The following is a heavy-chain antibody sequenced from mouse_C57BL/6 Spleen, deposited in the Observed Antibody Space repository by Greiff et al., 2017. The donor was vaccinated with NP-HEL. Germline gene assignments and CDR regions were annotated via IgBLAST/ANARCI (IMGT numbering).Heavy chain of an antibody. D-gene: IGHD1-1*01. J-gene: IGHJ1*03. V-gene: IGHV1-80*01. Sequence: VHLVESGAELVKPGASVKISCKASGYAFSSYWMNWVKQRPGKGLEWIGQIYPGDGDTNYNGKFKGKATLTADKSSSTAYMQLSSLTSEDSAVYFCARCYYYGSSYWYFDVWGTGTTVTDSS. CDR2: IYPGDGDT. CDR1: GYAFSSYW. CDR3: ARCYYYGSSYWYFDV.